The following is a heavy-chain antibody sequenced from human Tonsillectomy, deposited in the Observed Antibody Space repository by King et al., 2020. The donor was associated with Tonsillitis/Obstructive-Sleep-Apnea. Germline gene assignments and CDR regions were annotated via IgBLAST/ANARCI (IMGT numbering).Heavy chain of an antibody. J-gene: IGHJ4*02. CDR2: IWYAGNHM. Sequence: VQLVQSGGGVVQPGRSLRLSCAASGFTFTAYGMHWVRQAPGKGLEWVAGIWYAGNHMYYADSVKGRFTISRDNSKNTLSLQMNSLRAEDTAVYYCARGFGITMVRGTNYFDYWGQGTLVTVSS. V-gene: IGHV3-33*01. CDR3: ARGFGITMVRGTNYFDY. D-gene: IGHD3-10*01. CDR1: GFTFTAYG.